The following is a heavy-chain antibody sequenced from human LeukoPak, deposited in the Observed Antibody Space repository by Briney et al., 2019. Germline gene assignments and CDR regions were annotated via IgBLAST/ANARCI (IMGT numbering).Heavy chain of an antibody. CDR2: ISSSSSYI. V-gene: IGHV3-21*01. J-gene: IGHJ4*02. CDR1: GFTFSSYS. CDR3: ARDPPESPKRYFDY. Sequence: GGSLRLSCAASGFTFSSYSMNWVRQAPGKGLEWVSSISSSSSYIYYADSVKGRFTISRDNAKNSLHLQMNSLRAEDTAVYYCARDPPESPKRYFDYWGQGTLVTVSS.